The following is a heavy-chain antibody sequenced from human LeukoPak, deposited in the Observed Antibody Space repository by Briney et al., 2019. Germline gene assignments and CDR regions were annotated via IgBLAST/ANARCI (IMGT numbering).Heavy chain of an antibody. Sequence: SETLSLTCAVSGGSVSSTNWWTWFRQPPGKGLEWIGEVHLDGRTNYNPSLTGRLTMSVDLYENHISLKLTSVTAADTAVYYCAREGGFYRPLDYSGQGTLVTVSS. D-gene: IGHD3-3*01. CDR3: AREGGFYRPLDY. V-gene: IGHV4-4*02. J-gene: IGHJ4*02. CDR1: GGSVSSTNW. CDR2: VHLDGRT.